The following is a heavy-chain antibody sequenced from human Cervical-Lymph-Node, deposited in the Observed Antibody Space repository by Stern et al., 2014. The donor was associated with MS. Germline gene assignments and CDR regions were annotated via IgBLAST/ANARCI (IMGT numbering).Heavy chain of an antibody. Sequence: QLVQSGGEVKKPGESLKISCQGSGYKFVNYWIGWVRQMPGKGLEWMGIIYPGDSDNRYNPSFRGQAPISAEKSISTAYLHWNSLKASDTAIYYCARLVAPGGDAFDIWGQGTMVTVSS. CDR2: IYPGDSDN. D-gene: IGHD3-16*02. CDR1: GYKFVNYW. J-gene: IGHJ3*02. CDR3: ARLVAPGGDAFDI. V-gene: IGHV5-51*01.